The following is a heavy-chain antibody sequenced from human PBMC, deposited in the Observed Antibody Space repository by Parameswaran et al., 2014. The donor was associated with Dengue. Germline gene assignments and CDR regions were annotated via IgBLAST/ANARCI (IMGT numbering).Heavy chain of an antibody. V-gene: IGHV3-74*01. CDR3: ARSYDFWSGYH. Sequence: WIRQPPGKGLVWVSRINSDGSSTSCADSVKGRFTISRDNAKNTLYLQMNSLRAEDTAVYYCARSYDFWSGYHWGQGTLVTVSS. CDR2: INSDGSST. J-gene: IGHJ4*02. D-gene: IGHD3-3*01.